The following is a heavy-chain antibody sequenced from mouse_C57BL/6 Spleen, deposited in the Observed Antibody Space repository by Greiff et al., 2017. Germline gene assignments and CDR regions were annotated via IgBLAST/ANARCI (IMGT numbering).Heavy chain of an antibody. CDR1: GFTFSDFY. V-gene: IGHV7-1*01. CDR2: SRNKANDYTT. J-gene: IGHJ4*01. CDR3: ARDPAMDY. Sequence: EVMLVESGGGLVQSGRSLRLSCATSGFTFSDFYMEWVRQAPGKGLEWIAASRNKANDYTTEYSASVKGRFIVSRDTSQSILYLQMNALRAEDTAIYYCARDPAMDYWGQGTSVTVSS.